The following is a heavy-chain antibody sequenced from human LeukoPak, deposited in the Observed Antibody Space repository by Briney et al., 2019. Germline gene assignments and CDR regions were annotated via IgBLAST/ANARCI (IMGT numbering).Heavy chain of an antibody. D-gene: IGHD3-10*01. V-gene: IGHV4-59*12. CDR3: ARGEEHGSGTVHFDY. CDR2: IYYSGST. Sequence: SETLSLTCPVSGGSIINYYWNWIRQPPGKGLEWIGQIYYSGSTNYNPSLKSRVTISVDRSNNQFSLRLTSVTAADTAVYYCARGEEHGSGTVHFDYWGQGTLVTVSS. CDR1: GGSIINYY. J-gene: IGHJ4*02.